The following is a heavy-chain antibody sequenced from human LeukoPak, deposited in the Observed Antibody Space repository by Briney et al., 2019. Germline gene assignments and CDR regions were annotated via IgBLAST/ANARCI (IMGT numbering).Heavy chain of an antibody. J-gene: IGHJ4*02. CDR3: ASYCGGDCGTRGYYFDY. V-gene: IGHV1-69*01. CDR2: IIPIFGTA. CDR1: GGTFSSYA. D-gene: IGHD2-21*02. Sequence: SVKVSCKASGGTFSSYAISWVRQAPGQGLEWMGGIIPIFGTANYAQKFQGRVTITADESTSTAYMELSSLRSEDTAVCYCASYCGGDCGTRGYYFDYWGQGTLVTVSS.